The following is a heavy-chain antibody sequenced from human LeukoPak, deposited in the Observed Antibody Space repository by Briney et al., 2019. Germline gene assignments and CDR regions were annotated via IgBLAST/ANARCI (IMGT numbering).Heavy chain of an antibody. J-gene: IGHJ4*02. V-gene: IGHV1-8*03. CDR1: GYTFTNND. Sequence: ASVKISCKASGYTFTNNDVNWVRQVTGQGLEWMGWMNPDSDNTGYAQKFQGRVTIIRNTSISTAYMELSNLTSEDTAVYYCARGIAARYWGQGTLVTVSS. D-gene: IGHD6-13*01. CDR3: ARGIAARY. CDR2: MNPDSDNT.